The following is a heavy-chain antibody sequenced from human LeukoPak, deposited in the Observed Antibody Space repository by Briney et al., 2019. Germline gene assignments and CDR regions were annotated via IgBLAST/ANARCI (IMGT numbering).Heavy chain of an antibody. Sequence: GGSLRLSCAASGFTFSSYAMHWVRQAPGKGLEYVSAISSNGGSTYYANSVKGRFTISRDNSKNTLYLQMGSLRAEDMAVYYCARKGGKAMLGAFDIWGQGTMVTVSS. V-gene: IGHV3-64*01. CDR1: GFTFSSYA. CDR3: ARKGGKAMLGAFDI. J-gene: IGHJ3*02. CDR2: ISSNGGST. D-gene: IGHD2-8*01.